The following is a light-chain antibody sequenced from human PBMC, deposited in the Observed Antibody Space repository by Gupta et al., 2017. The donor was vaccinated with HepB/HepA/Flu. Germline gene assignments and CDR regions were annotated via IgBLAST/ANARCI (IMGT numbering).Light chain of an antibody. J-gene: IGKJ1*01. CDR3: RQDDNYPKT. CDR1: QGIRND. V-gene: IGKV1-6*01. CDR2: AAS. Sequence: IQMTQSPSSLSASIGDRVAITCRASQGIRNDVSWYQQKPGKAPKLLIFAASSLQSGVPSRFSGSGSGTDFTLTISSLQPEDITTYYCRQDDNYPKTFGQGTKVEVK.